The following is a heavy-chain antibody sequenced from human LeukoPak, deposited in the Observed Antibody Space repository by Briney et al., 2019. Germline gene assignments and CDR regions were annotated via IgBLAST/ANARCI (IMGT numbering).Heavy chain of an antibody. CDR2: ISTSGNT. V-gene: IGHV4-61*05. J-gene: IGHJ5*02. CDR1: GGSISSSSYY. CDR3: ARDRLTDYYGSETYYPNWFDP. D-gene: IGHD3-10*01. Sequence: SETLSLTCTVSGGSISSSSYYWGWIRQPPGKGPEWIGHISTSGNTNYSPSLKSRVTMSVDTSKNRISLRLTSVTAADTAIYYCARDRLTDYYGSETYYPNWFDPWGQGTLVTVSS.